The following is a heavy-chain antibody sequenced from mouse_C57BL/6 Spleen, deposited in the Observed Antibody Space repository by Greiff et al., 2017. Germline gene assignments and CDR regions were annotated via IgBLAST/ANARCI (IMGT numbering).Heavy chain of an antibody. D-gene: IGHD1-1*01. Sequence: VQLQQPGTELVKPGASVKLSCKASGYTFTSYWMHWVKQRPGQVLEWIGNINPSNGGTNYNEKFKSKATLTVDKSSSTAYMQLSSLTSEDSAVYYCARSLGSSYGYFDVWGTGTTVTVSS. V-gene: IGHV1-53*01. CDR3: ARSLGSSYGYFDV. CDR1: GYTFTSYW. CDR2: INPSNGGT. J-gene: IGHJ1*03.